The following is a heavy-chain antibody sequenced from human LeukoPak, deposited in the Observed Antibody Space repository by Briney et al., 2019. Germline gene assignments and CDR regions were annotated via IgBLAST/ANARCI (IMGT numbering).Heavy chain of an antibody. CDR2: TYYRSKWYA. D-gene: IGHD6-19*01. Sequence: SQTLSHTCAISGDSVSSNSAAWNWIRQSPSRGLEWLGRTYYRSKWYADYAVSVKGRITINPDTSKNQVSLQLNSVTPEDTAMYYCARDGSSGWSNNWFDPWGQGTLVTVSS. J-gene: IGHJ5*02. V-gene: IGHV6-1*01. CDR3: ARDGSSGWSNNWFDP. CDR1: GDSVSSNSAA.